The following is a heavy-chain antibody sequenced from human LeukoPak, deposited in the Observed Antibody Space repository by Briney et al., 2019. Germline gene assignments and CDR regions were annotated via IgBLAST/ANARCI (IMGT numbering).Heavy chain of an antibody. CDR2: IWYDGTNK. CDR3: AKSYSYGYDY. CDR1: GFTFSSYW. J-gene: IGHJ4*02. Sequence: GGSLRLSCAASGFTFSSYWMSWVRQAPGRGLDWVAFIWYDGTNKYYADSVKGRFIISRDNSKNTLYLQMNSLRLEDTAVYYCAKSYSYGYDYWGQGTLVTVSS. V-gene: IGHV3-30*02. D-gene: IGHD5-18*01.